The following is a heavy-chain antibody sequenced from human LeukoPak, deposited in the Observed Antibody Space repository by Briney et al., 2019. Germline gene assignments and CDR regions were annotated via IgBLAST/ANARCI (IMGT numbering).Heavy chain of an antibody. CDR1: GYSFIGYY. Sequence: ASVKVSCKASGYSFIGYYIHWLRQAPGQGLEWMGWINPNNGGTNYAQKFQGRVTMTRDTSIGTAYMELNRLTYDDTAVYYCGRDRHWNQGNFDYWGQGTLVSVSS. CDR2: INPNNGGT. V-gene: IGHV1-2*02. J-gene: IGHJ4*02. CDR3: GRDRHWNQGNFDY. D-gene: IGHD1-1*01.